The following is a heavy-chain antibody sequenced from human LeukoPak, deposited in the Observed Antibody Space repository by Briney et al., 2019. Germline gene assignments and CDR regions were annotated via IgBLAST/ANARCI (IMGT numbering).Heavy chain of an antibody. D-gene: IGHD3-9*01. CDR2: ISAYNGNT. V-gene: IGHV1-18*01. CDR3: ARDSPRTGRYFDWLLFDY. Sequence: ASVKVSCKASGGTFSSYAISWVRQAPGQGLEWMGWISAYNGNTNYAQKLQGRVTMTTDTSTSTAYMELRSLRSDDTAVYYCARDSPRTGRYFDWLLFDYWGQGTLVTVSS. CDR1: GGTFSSYA. J-gene: IGHJ4*02.